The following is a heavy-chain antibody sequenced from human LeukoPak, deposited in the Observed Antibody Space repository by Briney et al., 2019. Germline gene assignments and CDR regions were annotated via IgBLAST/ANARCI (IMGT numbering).Heavy chain of an antibody. Sequence: SETLSLTCTVSGVSISGHYWSWIRQPAGKGLEWNGCIYNSESINYNPSLKSRVTMSIDTSKNQFSLKLNSVTAADTAMYYCARDRSSCNRRDWFDPCGQGVLVTVSS. D-gene: IGHD2/OR15-2a*01. V-gene: IGHV4-4*07. CDR3: ARDRSSCNRRDWFDP. CDR2: IYNSESI. J-gene: IGHJ5*02. CDR1: GVSISGHY.